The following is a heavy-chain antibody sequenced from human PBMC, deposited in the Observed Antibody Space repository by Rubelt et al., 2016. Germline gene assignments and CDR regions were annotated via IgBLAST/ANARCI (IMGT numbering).Heavy chain of an antibody. V-gene: IGHV5-51*01. CDR3: HSFWSGYFH. D-gene: IGHD3-3*01. CDR2: IFPGPSFT. Sequence: EVQLVQSGAEVKKPGESLKFPCKVPGSSFTTTWPGWCRQMPGKGLEWMGTIFPGPSFTRYTPSSPGQGTIAAEKSISTAYLQWGSLKASDTAMYYCHSFWSGYFHWGQGTLVTVSS. CDR1: GSSFTTTW. J-gene: IGHJ4*02.